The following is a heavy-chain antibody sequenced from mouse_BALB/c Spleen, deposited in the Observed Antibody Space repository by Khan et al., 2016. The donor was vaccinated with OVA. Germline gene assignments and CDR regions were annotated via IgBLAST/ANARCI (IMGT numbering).Heavy chain of an antibody. J-gene: IGHJ2*01. CDR3: AKLRGFYFDY. V-gene: IGHV2-3*01. CDR2: IWCDGSI. CDR1: GFSLTSNG. Sequence: QVQLQQSGPGLVAPSQSLSITCTVSGFSLTSNGVSWVRQPPGKGLEWLGVIWCDGSINYHSVLNSSLSISKDDSKSQVLLKLNRLQTDDTATYYCAKLRGFYFDYWGQGTTLTVSS.